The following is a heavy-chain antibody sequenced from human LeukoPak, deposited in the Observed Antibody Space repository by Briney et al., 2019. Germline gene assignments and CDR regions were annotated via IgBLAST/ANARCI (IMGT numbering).Heavy chain of an antibody. V-gene: IGHV5-51*01. D-gene: IGHD3-10*01. CDR1: GYSFSNYW. J-gene: IGHJ4*02. Sequence: GESLKISCEASGYSFSNYWIGWVRQMPGKGLEWMGIISPGDSDTRYSPSFQGQVTISADKSITTAYLQWSSLKASDTAMYYCARRYGSGSYMDYWGQGTLVTVSS. CDR3: ARRYGSGSYMDY. CDR2: ISPGDSDT.